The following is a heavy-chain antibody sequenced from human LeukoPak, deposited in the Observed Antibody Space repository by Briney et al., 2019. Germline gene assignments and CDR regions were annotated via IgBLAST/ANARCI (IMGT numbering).Heavy chain of an antibody. CDR2: ISGSGGST. CDR3: AKDGSSNNSGSYSRYDYYGMGV. Sequence: GGSLRLSCAASGFTFTNYAMSWVRQAPGKGLEWVSAISGSGGSTYYADSVRGRFIISRDNSKNTLYLQMNSLRAEDTAVYYCAKDGSSNNSGSYSRYDYYGMGVWGQGTTVTVSS. J-gene: IGHJ6*02. CDR1: GFTFTNYA. D-gene: IGHD3-22*01. V-gene: IGHV3-23*01.